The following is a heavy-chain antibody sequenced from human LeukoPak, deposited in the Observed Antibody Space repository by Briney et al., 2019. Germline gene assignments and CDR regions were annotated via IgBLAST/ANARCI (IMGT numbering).Heavy chain of an antibody. CDR1: GFTVSSNY. D-gene: IGHD6-13*01. V-gene: IGHV3-53*01. CDR2: IYTGGGT. Sequence: PGGSLRLSCAASGFTVSSNYMSWVRQAPGKGLEWVSVIYTGGGTYYADSVKGRFTISRDNSKNTLYLQMNSLRAEDTAVYYCARDDVARAGVDYWGQGTLVTVSS. CDR3: ARDDVARAGVDY. J-gene: IGHJ4*02.